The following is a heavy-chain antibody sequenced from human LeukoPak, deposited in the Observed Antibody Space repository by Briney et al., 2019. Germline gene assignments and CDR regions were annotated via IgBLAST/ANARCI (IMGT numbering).Heavy chain of an antibody. D-gene: IGHD4-17*01. Sequence: PSETLSLTCTVSGGSIRSYYWSWIRQPPGKGLEWIGYIYYSGSTSYNPSLKSRVTISIDTSKNQFSLKLGSVTAADTAVYYCARGWSATVTTKRGYFDYWGQGTLVTVSS. CDR3: ARGWSATVTTKRGYFDY. V-gene: IGHV4-59*01. CDR1: GGSIRSYY. CDR2: IYYSGST. J-gene: IGHJ4*02.